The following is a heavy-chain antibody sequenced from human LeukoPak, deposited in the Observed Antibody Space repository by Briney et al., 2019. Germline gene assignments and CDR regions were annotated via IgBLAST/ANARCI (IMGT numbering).Heavy chain of an antibody. V-gene: IGHV3-7*01. CDR3: ARDTDGSLDY. Sequence: SGGSLRLSCAASGSTFTNSWMAWVRQAPGKGLEWVANIKQDGSTKHYADSLKGRFTISRDNPKNSLYLQMNSLRADDTAAYYCARDTDGSLDYWGQGILVTVAS. CDR2: IKQDGSTK. J-gene: IGHJ4*02. D-gene: IGHD1-26*01. CDR1: GSTFTNSW.